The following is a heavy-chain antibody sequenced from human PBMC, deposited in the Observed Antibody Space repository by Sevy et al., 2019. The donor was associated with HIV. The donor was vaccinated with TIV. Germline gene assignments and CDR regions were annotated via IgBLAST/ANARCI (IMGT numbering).Heavy chain of an antibody. V-gene: IGHV3-30*04. CDR3: ATASLWGDSGVSHPSFDS. Sequence: GGSLRLSCAASGFAFNDFAMNWLRQLPGKGLEWVAIISYDGRKKFYAYSVKGRFTISRDNSKNVVYLQMNSLRPEDTAVYFCATASLWGDSGVSHPSFDSWGQGTLVTVSS. CDR1: GFAFNDFA. D-gene: IGHD2-15*01. CDR2: ISYDGRKK. J-gene: IGHJ4*02.